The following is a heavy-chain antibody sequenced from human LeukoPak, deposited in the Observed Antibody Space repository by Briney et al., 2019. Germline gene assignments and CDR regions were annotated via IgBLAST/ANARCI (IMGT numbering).Heavy chain of an antibody. Sequence: ASVKVSCKASGYTFTGYYMHWERQAPGQGLEWMGWINPNSGGTNYAQKFQGRVTMTRDTSISTAYMELSRLRSDDTAVYYCARDIGEDCSSTSCYPWGQGTLVTVSS. CDR1: GYTFTGYY. J-gene: IGHJ5*02. D-gene: IGHD2-2*01. CDR2: INPNSGGT. CDR3: ARDIGEDCSSTSCYP. V-gene: IGHV1-2*02.